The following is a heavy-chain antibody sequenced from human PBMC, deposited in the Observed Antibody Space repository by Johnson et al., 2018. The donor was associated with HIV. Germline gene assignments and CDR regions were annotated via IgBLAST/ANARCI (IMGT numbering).Heavy chain of an antibody. CDR1: GFTFSSYW. Sequence: VKLVESGGGLVQPGGSLRLSCAASGFTFSSYWMSWVRQAPGRGPEWVANIKQDGSERNYVDSVKGRFTISRDNAKNSLYLQINSLRGEDTAVYYCARDFRYAFDIWGQGTMVTVSS. CDR3: ARDFRYAFDI. V-gene: IGHV3-7*04. CDR2: IKQDGSER. J-gene: IGHJ3*02. D-gene: IGHD2/OR15-2a*01.